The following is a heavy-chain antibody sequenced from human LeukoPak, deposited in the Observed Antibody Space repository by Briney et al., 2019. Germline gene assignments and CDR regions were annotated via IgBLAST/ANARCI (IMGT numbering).Heavy chain of an antibody. Sequence: SETLSLTCAVYGGSFSGYYWIWIRQSPGKGLEWIGDINDSGSSNYHPSLKSRVTISLDTSKTQFSLKLTSVTSAGTAVYFCARYVPDYGDYSGGFDIWGQGTMVTVSS. D-gene: IGHD4-17*01. CDR2: INDSGSS. CDR3: ARYVPDYGDYSGGFDI. CDR1: GGSFSGYY. J-gene: IGHJ3*02. V-gene: IGHV4-34*01.